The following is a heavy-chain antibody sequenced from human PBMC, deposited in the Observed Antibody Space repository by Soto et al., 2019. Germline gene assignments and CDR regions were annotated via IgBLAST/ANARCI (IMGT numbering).Heavy chain of an antibody. CDR1: GFTFSSYW. J-gene: IGHJ4*02. CDR3: ARGSSSSLNY. CDR2: IKTDGSYT. D-gene: IGHD6-13*01. Sequence: EVQLVESGGGLVQPGGSLRLSCAASGFTFSSYWMHWVRQAPGKGLVWVSRIKTDGSYTTYADSVKGRFTISRDNAKNTLYLQMNSLRAEDTAVYYCARGSSSSLNYWGQGTLVTVSS. V-gene: IGHV3-74*01.